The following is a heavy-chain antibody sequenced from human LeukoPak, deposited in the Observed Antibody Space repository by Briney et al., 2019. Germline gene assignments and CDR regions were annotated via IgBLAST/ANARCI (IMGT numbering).Heavy chain of an antibody. Sequence: PGGSLRLSCAASGFTFSNYAMNWVRQAPGKGLEWVSAITGSGDSTYYADSVKGRFTVSRDNSKNTLYLQMNSLRAEDTAVYYCAKVYPPQRYSSSWYGGAYYMDVWGKGTTVTVSS. J-gene: IGHJ6*03. V-gene: IGHV3-23*01. CDR3: AKVYPPQRYSSSWYGGAYYMDV. D-gene: IGHD6-13*01. CDR2: ITGSGDST. CDR1: GFTFSNYA.